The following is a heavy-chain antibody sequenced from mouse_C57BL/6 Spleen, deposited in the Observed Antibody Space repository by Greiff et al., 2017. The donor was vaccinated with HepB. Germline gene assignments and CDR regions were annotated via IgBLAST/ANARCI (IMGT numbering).Heavy chain of an antibody. J-gene: IGHJ1*03. V-gene: IGHV1-64*01. D-gene: IGHD1-1*01. Sequence: VKLQQPGAELVKPGASVKLSCKASGYTFTSYWMHWVKQRPGQGLEWIGMIHPNSGSTNYNEKFKSKATLTVDKSSSTAYMQLSSLTSEDSAVYYCARSEVTTVVAPDWYFDVWGTGTTVTVSS. CDR3: ARSEVTTVVAPDWYFDV. CDR1: GYTFTSYW. CDR2: IHPNSGST.